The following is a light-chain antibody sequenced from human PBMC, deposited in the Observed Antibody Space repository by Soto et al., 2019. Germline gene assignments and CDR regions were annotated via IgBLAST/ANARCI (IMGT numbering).Light chain of an antibody. Sequence: DIQMTPSPSTLSGSVGDSVTITCQASQTISSWLAWYQQKPGKAPKLLIYKASTLKSGVPSRFSGSGSGTEFTLTISSLQPDDFATYYCQHYNSYSEAFGQGTKVDIK. CDR3: QHYNSYSEA. J-gene: IGKJ1*01. V-gene: IGKV1-5*03. CDR2: KAS. CDR1: QTISSW.